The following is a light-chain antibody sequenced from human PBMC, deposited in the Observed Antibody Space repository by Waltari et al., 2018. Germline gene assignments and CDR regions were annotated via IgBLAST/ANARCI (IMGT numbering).Light chain of an antibody. Sequence: DAVMTQSPLSLPVSLGQPASISCKSSQSLVFSDGKTYLHWFHQRPGQSPRRLIYKVSNRDSGVPDRFSGRGSGTDFTLKISRVEAEDVGVYYCMQTTHWPRTFGQGTKVEIK. CDR1: QSLVFSDGKTY. CDR2: KVS. CDR3: MQTTHWPRT. V-gene: IGKV2-30*01. J-gene: IGKJ1*01.